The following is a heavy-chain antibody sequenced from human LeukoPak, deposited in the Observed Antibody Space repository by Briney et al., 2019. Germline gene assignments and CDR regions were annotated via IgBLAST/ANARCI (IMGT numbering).Heavy chain of an antibody. CDR3: ARFQGFGSGSN. CDR1: GFSFSSYW. V-gene: IGHV3-74*01. D-gene: IGHD3-10*01. J-gene: IGHJ4*02. Sequence: GGSLRLSCAASGFSFSSYWMHWVRQAPGKGLVWVSRINSDASSTSYADSVKGRFTISRDNAKNTLYLQVNSLRAEDTAVYYCARFQGFGSGSNWGQGTLVTVSS. CDR2: INSDASST.